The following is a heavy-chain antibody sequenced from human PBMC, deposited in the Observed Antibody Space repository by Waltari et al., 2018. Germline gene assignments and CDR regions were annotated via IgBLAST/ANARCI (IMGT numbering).Heavy chain of an antibody. Sequence: VRLDQWGTELVEPWETLSLTCAVYERSFSAFFWSWVRQAPGKGLEWIGEINHGVKTDYNPSLKSRLFMSVDPSKNQFSLMLSSVTAADTAVYYCVRSHCIGDSCFRYFDSWGQGTLVTVSS. CDR1: ERSFSAFF. V-gene: IGHV4-34*01. J-gene: IGHJ4*02. CDR3: VRSHCIGDSCFRYFDS. D-gene: IGHD2-15*01. CDR2: INHGVKT.